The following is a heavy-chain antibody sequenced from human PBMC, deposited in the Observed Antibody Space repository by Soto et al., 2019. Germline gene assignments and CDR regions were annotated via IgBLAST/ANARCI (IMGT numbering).Heavy chain of an antibody. CDR2: INPNSGGT. J-gene: IGHJ5*02. D-gene: IGHD6-6*01. V-gene: IGHV1-2*02. Sequence: ASVKVSCKASGYTFTGYYMHWVRQAPGQGLEWMGWINPNSGGTNYAQKFRGRVTMTRDTSISTAYMELSRLRSDDTAVYYCARPSWGDSSSASWGQGTLVTVSS. CDR1: GYTFTGYY. CDR3: ARPSWGDSSSAS.